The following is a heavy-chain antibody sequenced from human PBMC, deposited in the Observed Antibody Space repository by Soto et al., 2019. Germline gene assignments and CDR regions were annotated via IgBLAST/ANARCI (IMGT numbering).Heavy chain of an antibody. D-gene: IGHD3-16*01. J-gene: IGHJ4*02. V-gene: IGHV3-66*01. Sequence: GGSLRLSCAASGFTVITKYMSWVRQAPGKGLEWVSVIYSGGSTFYADSVRGRFTISRDNSKNTVNLQMNSLRAEDTAVYYCARDPWAADYWGQGTLVTVSS. CDR3: ARDPWAADY. CDR2: IYSGGST. CDR1: GFTVITKY.